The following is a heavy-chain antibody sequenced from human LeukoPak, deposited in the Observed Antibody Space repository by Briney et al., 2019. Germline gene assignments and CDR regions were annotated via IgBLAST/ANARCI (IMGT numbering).Heavy chain of an antibody. D-gene: IGHD6-13*01. Sequence: PGGSLRLSCAASGFTFSDYYMSWIHQAPGKGLEWVSYISSSGSTIYYADSVKGRFTISRDNAKNSLYLQMNSLRAEDTAVYYCARDRSSSSWYRWFDPWGQGTLVTVSS. J-gene: IGHJ5*02. CDR2: ISSSGSTI. CDR3: ARDRSSSSWYRWFDP. CDR1: GFTFSDYY. V-gene: IGHV3-11*01.